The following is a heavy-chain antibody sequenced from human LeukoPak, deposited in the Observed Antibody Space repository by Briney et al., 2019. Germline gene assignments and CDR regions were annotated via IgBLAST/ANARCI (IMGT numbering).Heavy chain of an antibody. D-gene: IGHD3-22*01. CDR1: GYTFTSYG. Sequence: VASVTVSCKASGYTFTSYGISWVRQAPGQGLEWMGWISAYNGNTNYAQKLQGRVTMTTDTSTSTAYMELRSLRSDDTAVYYCASVGDSSGYYWFDLWGQGTLVTVSS. J-gene: IGHJ5*02. CDR3: ASVGDSSGYYWFDL. V-gene: IGHV1-18*01. CDR2: ISAYNGNT.